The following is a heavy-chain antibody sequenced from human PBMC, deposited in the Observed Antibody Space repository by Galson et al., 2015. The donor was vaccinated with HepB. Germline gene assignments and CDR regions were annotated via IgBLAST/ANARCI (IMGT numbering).Heavy chain of an antibody. Sequence: SLRLSCAASGFTFSSYAMRWVRQAPGKGLEWVEVITYDGSNKNYADTVQGRFTITRDRSKNTLYLQMNSLRAEDTAVYYCARGGEWGLLGYYFDYWGQGTLVTVSS. CDR1: GFTFSSYA. V-gene: IGHV3-30-3*01. CDR3: ARGGEWGLLGYYFDY. D-gene: IGHD1-26*01. CDR2: ITYDGSNK. J-gene: IGHJ4*02.